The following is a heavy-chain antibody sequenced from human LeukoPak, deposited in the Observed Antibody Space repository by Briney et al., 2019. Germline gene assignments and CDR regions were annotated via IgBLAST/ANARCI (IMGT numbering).Heavy chain of an antibody. V-gene: IGHV3-30-3*01. CDR3: ARDGAAYYGILTGYYPDDY. CDR1: GLTFSSYA. D-gene: IGHD3-9*01. Sequence: PGRSLRLSCAASGLTFSSYAMHWVRQAPGKGLEWVAVISYDGSNKYYADSVKGRFTISRDNSKNTLYLQMNSLRAEDTAVYYCARDGAAYYGILTGYYPDDYWGQGTLVTVSS. J-gene: IGHJ4*02. CDR2: ISYDGSNK.